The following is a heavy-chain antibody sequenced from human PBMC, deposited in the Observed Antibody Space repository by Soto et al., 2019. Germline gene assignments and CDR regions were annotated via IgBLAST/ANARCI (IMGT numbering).Heavy chain of an antibody. Sequence: QVQLVQSGAEVKKPGSSVKVSCKASGGTFSSYAITWVRQAPGQGLEWMGGIIPIFGTANYAQKFQGRVTITADESTSRAYRELRGRRSRNTAVYYCARDRGPCSWYYPYRSDPWGQGTLVTVSS. CDR1: GGTFSSYA. J-gene: IGHJ5*02. D-gene: IGHD3-22*01. CDR2: IIPIFGTA. CDR3: ARDRGPCSWYYPYRSDP. V-gene: IGHV1-69*12.